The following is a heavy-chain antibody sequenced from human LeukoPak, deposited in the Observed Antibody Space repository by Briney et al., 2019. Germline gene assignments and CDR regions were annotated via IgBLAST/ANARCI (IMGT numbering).Heavy chain of an antibody. CDR1: GGSISSFY. V-gene: IGHV4-59*01. CDR2: IHYSGST. Sequence: PSETLSLTCTVSGGSISSFYWSCIRQSPGKGLEWIGYIHYSGSTNYNPSLKSRVTISVDTSKNQFSLKLSSLTAADTAVYYCARSSGSGSYFDYWGQGTLVTVSS. D-gene: IGHD3-10*01. J-gene: IGHJ4*02. CDR3: ARSSGSGSYFDY.